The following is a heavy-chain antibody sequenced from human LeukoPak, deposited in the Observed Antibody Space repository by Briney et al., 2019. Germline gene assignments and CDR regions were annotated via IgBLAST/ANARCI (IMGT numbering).Heavy chain of an antibody. J-gene: IGHJ4*02. D-gene: IGHD2-2*01. Sequence: GGSLRLSCAASGFTFNNYAMSWVRQAPGQGLEWVSGIGGSGYSTYYADSVKGRFTISRDNSKNTLYLQMSGLTVDDTAVYYCAKVPASPQGRWGRGTLVSVSS. CDR2: IGGSGYST. CDR3: AKVPASPQGR. CDR1: GFTFNNYA. V-gene: IGHV3-23*01.